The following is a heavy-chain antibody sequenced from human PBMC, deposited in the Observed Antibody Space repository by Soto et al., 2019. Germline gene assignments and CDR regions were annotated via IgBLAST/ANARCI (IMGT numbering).Heavy chain of an antibody. V-gene: IGHV3-7*01. CDR3: ARDLYCSGGSCYAFDI. D-gene: IGHD2-15*01. CDR1: GFTFSSYW. J-gene: IGHJ3*02. Sequence: EVQLVESGGGLVQPGGSLRLSCAASGFTFSSYWMSWVRQAPGKGLEWVANIKQDGSEKYYVDSVKGRFTISRDNAKNSLYLQMNSLRAEDTAVYYCARDLYCSGGSCYAFDIWGQGTMVTVSS. CDR2: IKQDGSEK.